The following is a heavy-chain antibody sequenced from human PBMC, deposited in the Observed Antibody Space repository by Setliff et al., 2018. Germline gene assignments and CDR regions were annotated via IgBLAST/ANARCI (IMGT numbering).Heavy chain of an antibody. CDR3: ARVHYETSTYSPTLFDH. CDR2: IYYSGST. CDR1: GGSFSGYY. V-gene: IGHV4-34*01. J-gene: IGHJ4*02. D-gene: IGHD3-22*01. Sequence: SETLSLTCAVYGGSFSGYYWSWIRQPPGKGLEWIGYIYYSGSTYYNPSLKSRVTISVNTSKNQFSLKLSSVTAADTAVYYCARVHYETSTYSPTLFDHWGQGALVTVSS.